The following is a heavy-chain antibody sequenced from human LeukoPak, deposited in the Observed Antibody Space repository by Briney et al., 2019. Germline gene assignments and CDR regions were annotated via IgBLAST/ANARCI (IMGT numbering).Heavy chain of an antibody. J-gene: IGHJ6*04. V-gene: IGHV3-21*01. Sequence: KAGGSLRLSCAASGFTFSSNTMNWVRQAPGKGLEWVSSISSSSSYIYYADSVKGRFIISRDNAKNSLYLQMNSLRAEDTAVYYCARDLEDVWGKGTTVTVSS. CDR2: ISSSSSYI. CDR3: ARDLEDV. CDR1: GFTFSSNT.